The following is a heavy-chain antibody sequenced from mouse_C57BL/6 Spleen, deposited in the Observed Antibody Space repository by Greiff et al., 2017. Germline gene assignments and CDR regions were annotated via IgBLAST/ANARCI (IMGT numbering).Heavy chain of an antibody. Sequence: QVQLKQSGPELVKPGASVKISCKASGYAFSSSWMNWVKQRPGKGLEWIGRIYPGDGDTNYNGKFKGKATLTADKSSSTAYMQLSSLTSEDSAVYFCASSSYGDFDVWGTGTTVTVSS. CDR3: ASSSYGDFDV. CDR1: GYAFSSSW. V-gene: IGHV1-82*01. D-gene: IGHD1-1*01. CDR2: IYPGDGDT. J-gene: IGHJ1*03.